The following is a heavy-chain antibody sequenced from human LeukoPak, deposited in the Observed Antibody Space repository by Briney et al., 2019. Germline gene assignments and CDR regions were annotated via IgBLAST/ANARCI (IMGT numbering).Heavy chain of an antibody. J-gene: IGHJ4*02. CDR1: GFTFSSYE. CDR3: AKDPAMIGDY. CDR2: ISGSGSTI. V-gene: IGHV3-48*03. Sequence: GGSLRLSCAASGFTFSSYEMNWVRQAPGKGLEWVSYISGSGSTIDYADSVKGRFTISRDNSKNTLYLQMNSLRAEDTAVYYCAKDPAMIGDYWGQGTLVTVSS. D-gene: IGHD3-22*01.